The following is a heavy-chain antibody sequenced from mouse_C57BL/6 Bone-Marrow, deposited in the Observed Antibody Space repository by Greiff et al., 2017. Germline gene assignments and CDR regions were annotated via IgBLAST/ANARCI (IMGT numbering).Heavy chain of an antibody. CDR1: GYAFTNYL. V-gene: IGHV1-54*01. Sequence: QVQLQQSGAELVRPGTSVKVSCKASGYAFTNYLIEWVKQRPGQGLEWIGVINPGSGGTNYNEKFKGKATLTADKSSSTAYMQLSSLTSEDSAVYFCARAGYWYVDVWGTGTTVTVSS. J-gene: IGHJ1*03. CDR3: ARAGYWYVDV. CDR2: INPGSGGT.